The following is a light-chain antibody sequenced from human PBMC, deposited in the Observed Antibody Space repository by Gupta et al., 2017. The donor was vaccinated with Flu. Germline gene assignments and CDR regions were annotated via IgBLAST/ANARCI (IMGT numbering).Light chain of an antibody. CDR3: SGWEDSLSGRYVV. CDR1: SSNIGTNY. J-gene: IGLJ2*01. CDR2: RNN. Sequence: QSVLTQPPSASGTPGQRVTISCSGSSSNIGTNYVYWYQQLPGAAPKLLIYRNNQRPSGVSDRFSGSKSGTSASLAISGLRSEDEADYYCSGWEDSLSGRYVVFGGGTKLTVL. V-gene: IGLV1-47*01.